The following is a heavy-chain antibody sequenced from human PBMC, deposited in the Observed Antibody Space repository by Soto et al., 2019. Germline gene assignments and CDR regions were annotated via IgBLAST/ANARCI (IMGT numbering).Heavy chain of an antibody. Sequence: QVQLVESGGGVVQPGRSLRLSCAASGFSFSSYGMHWVRQAPGKGLEWVAVISYDGSSKYYADSVKGRFTISRDNFKNTLYLQMNTLRGEDTAVFYCAKDTFYGSGSYYHFEYWGQGTLVTVSS. CDR2: ISYDGSSK. V-gene: IGHV3-30*18. CDR1: GFSFSSYG. D-gene: IGHD3-10*01. CDR3: AKDTFYGSGSYYHFEY. J-gene: IGHJ4*02.